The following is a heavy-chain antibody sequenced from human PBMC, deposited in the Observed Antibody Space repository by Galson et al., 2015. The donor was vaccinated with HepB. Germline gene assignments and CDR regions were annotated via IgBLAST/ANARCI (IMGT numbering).Heavy chain of an antibody. V-gene: IGHV1-69*04. J-gene: IGHJ4*02. CDR3: ARAWGSLGGEYYFDS. Sequence: SVKVSCKASGGTFSSYLISWVRQAPGQGLEWMGRFTPVLGIANHAQRFQDRVTITADKSTSTVYMELSSLRSEDTAVYYCARAWGSLGGEYYFDSWGQGTLVTVSS. CDR2: FTPVLGIA. CDR1: GGTFSSYL. D-gene: IGHD3-16*01.